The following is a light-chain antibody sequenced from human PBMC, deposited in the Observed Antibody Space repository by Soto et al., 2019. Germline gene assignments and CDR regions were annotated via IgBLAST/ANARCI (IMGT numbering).Light chain of an antibody. CDR3: QKYNNWPRT. Sequence: EIVMTQSPATLSVSPGERATLSCRASQSVSSKLGWYQQKPGQAPRLLIYGASIRATGIPARFSGSGSGTAFTLTISSLQSEDFAVYYCQKYNNWPRTFGPGTKVDIK. CDR2: GAS. V-gene: IGKV3-15*01. CDR1: QSVSSK. J-gene: IGKJ3*01.